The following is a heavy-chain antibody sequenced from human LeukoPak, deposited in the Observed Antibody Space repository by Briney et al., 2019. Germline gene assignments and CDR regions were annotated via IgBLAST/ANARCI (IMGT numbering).Heavy chain of an antibody. J-gene: IGHJ4*02. CDR1: GFTFSSYA. CDR3: ARSMGYGSGSYDY. D-gene: IGHD3-10*01. CDR2: ITGSGGNT. Sequence: GGSLRLSCAASGFTFSSYAMSWVRQAPGKGLEWVSSITGSGGNTYHADSVKGRFTISRDNSKNSLYLQMNSLRAEDTAVYYCARSMGYGSGSYDYWGQGTLVTVSS. V-gene: IGHV3-23*01.